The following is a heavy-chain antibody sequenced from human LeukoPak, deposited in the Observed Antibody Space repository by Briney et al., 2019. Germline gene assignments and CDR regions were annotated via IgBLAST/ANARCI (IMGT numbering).Heavy chain of an antibody. CDR3: AKDSAARRGYFDY. CDR1: GFTFSSYA. D-gene: IGHD6-6*01. CDR2: ISGSGGST. J-gene: IGHJ4*02. V-gene: IGHV3-23*01. Sequence: PGGSLRLSCAASGFTFSSYAMSWVRQAPGKGLEWVSAISGSGGSTYYADSVKGRLTISRDNSKNTLYLQMNSLRAEDTAVYYCAKDSAARRGYFDYWGQGTLVTVSS.